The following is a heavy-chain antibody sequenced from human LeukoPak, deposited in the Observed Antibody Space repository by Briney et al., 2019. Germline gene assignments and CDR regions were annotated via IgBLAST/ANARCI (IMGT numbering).Heavy chain of an antibody. J-gene: IGHJ6*03. CDR3: ARDGSPGDYYYYYMDV. CDR1: GGTFSSYA. Sequence: SVKVSCKASGGTFSSYAISWVRQAPGQGLEWMGGIIPIFGTANYAQKFQGRVTITADESTSTAYMELSSLRSEDTAVYYCARDGSPGDYYYYYMDVWGKGTTVTVSS. V-gene: IGHV1-69*13. D-gene: IGHD7-27*01. CDR2: IIPIFGTA.